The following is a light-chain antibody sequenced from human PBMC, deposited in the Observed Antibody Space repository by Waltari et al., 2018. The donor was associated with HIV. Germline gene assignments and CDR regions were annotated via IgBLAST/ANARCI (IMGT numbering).Light chain of an antibody. CDR1: SSDVGAYNY. Sequence: QSALTQPPSASGSPGHSVTISCTGTSSDVGAYNYFSWYQQHPGKTPKPIIYEVTKRPSGVPDRFSASKSGNTASLTVSGLQTDDEADYYCSSYAGSNTLIFGGGTNLIVL. CDR3: SSYAGSNTLI. J-gene: IGLJ2*01. CDR2: EVT. V-gene: IGLV2-8*01.